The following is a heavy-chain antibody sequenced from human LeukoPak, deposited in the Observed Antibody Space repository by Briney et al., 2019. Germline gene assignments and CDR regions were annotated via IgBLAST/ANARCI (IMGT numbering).Heavy chain of an antibody. CDR1: GFTFSIYA. V-gene: IGHV3-23*01. D-gene: IGHD6-19*01. CDR2: ISNSGGFT. J-gene: IGHJ4*02. Sequence: PGGSLRLSCAASGFTFSIYAMSWVRQAPGKGLEWVPAISNSGGFTYYADSVRGRFTISRDNSKNTLYLQMISLRAEDTAIYYCVARESLNIRSSGWDGGLDYWGQGTLVTVSS. CDR3: VARESLNIRSSGWDGGLDY.